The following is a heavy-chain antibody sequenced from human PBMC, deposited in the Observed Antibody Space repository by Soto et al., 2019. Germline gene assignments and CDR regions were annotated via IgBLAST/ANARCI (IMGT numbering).Heavy chain of an antibody. J-gene: IGHJ4*02. V-gene: IGHV1-69*02. CDR1: GGTFSSYT. CDR2: IIPILGIA. D-gene: IGHD3-10*01. CDR3: ARARGDGYNNY. Sequence: QVQLVQSGAEVKKPGSSVKVSCKASGGTFSSYTISWVRQAPGQGLEWMGRIIPILGIANYAQKFQGRVTXNXXKTTSTAYMELSSLRSEDTAGYYCARARGDGYNNYWGQGALGAVSS.